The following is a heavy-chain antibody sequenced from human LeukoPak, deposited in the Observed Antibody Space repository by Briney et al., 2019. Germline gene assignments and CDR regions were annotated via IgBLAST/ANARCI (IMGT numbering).Heavy chain of an antibody. Sequence: PSETLSLTCTVSGGSISSYYWSWIRQPAGKGLEWIGRIYTSGSTNYNPSLKSRVTMSVDTSKNQFSLKLSSVTAADTAVYYCARDSGLTHDYYMDVWGKGTTVTVSS. V-gene: IGHV4-4*07. CDR1: GGSISSYY. J-gene: IGHJ6*03. CDR2: IYTSGST. D-gene: IGHD3-10*01. CDR3: ARDSGLTHDYYMDV.